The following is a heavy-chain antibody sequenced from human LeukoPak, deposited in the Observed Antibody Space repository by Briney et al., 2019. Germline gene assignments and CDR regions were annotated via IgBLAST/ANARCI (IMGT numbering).Heavy chain of an antibody. V-gene: IGHV3-30-3*01. Sequence: PGGSLRLSCAASGFTFSSYAMHWVRQAPGKGLEWVAVISYDGSNKYYADSVKGRVTISRDNSKNTLYLQMNSLRAEDTAVYCCARDWAAMGNLDYWGQGTLVTVSS. D-gene: IGHD5-18*01. CDR1: GFTFSSYA. J-gene: IGHJ4*02. CDR2: ISYDGSNK. CDR3: ARDWAAMGNLDY.